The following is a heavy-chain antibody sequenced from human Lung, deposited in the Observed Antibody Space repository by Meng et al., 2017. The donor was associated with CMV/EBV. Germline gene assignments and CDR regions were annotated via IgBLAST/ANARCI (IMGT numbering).Heavy chain of an antibody. CDR1: GGSIRSSIQY. CDR3: ARVWANGEGWFDP. CDR2: IYYSGLT. D-gene: IGHD2-8*01. J-gene: IGHJ5*02. V-gene: IGHV4-39*07. Sequence: QLHMQESGPGLVNPSETLSPTWRVSGGSIRSSIQYWGWIRRPPGKGLEWSGNIYYSGLTSYNPSLKSRVTISVDTSKNQFSLKLSSVTAADTAVFYCARVWANGEGWFDPWGQGTLVTVSS.